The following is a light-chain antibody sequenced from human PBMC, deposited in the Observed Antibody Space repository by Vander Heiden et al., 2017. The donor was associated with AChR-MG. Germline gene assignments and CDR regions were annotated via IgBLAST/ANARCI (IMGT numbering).Light chain of an antibody. CDR2: GAS. V-gene: IGKV3-15*01. CDR1: QRVSSN. CDR3: QQDNNWPYT. Sequence: EIVMPQSPATLSVSPGERATLSCRASQRVSSNLAWYQQKPGQAPRLLIYGASTRATGIPARFSGSGSGTEFTLTISSLQSEDFAVYYCQQDNNWPYTFGQGTKLDIK. J-gene: IGKJ2*01.